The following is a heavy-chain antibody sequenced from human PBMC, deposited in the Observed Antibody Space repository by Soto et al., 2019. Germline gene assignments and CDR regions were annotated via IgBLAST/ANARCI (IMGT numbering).Heavy chain of an antibody. J-gene: IGHJ3*02. Sequence: SETLSLTCAVYGGSFSGYYWSWIRQPPGKGLEWIGEIDHSGSINHNPSLKSRVTMSLDKSKNQFSLKMTSVTAADTAVYYCASKFGELLADAFDIWGQGTVVTVSS. CDR2: IDHSGSI. CDR1: GGSFSGYY. D-gene: IGHD3-10*01. CDR3: ASKFGELLADAFDI. V-gene: IGHV4-34*01.